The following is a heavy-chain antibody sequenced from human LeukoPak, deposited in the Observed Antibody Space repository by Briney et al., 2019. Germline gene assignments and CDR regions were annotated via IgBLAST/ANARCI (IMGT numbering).Heavy chain of an antibody. CDR3: ATGAGDFDH. V-gene: IGHV4-4*07. Sequence: SETLSLTCTVSGGAISRWCWSWLRQPAGKGLEWIGRFCTTGSTNYSPSLKSRVTMSVDTSKNQFSLNIISVTAADTAVYYCATGAGDFDHWGQGILVTVSS. CDR2: FCTTGST. CDR1: GGAISRWC. D-gene: IGHD1-14*01. J-gene: IGHJ4*02.